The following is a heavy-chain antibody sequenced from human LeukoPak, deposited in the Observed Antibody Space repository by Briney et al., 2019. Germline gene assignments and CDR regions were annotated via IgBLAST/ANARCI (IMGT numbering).Heavy chain of an antibody. CDR3: ARGGRCSSTSCYTSAEYFQH. CDR1: GGTFSSYT. V-gene: IGHV1-69*02. D-gene: IGHD2-2*02. Sequence: ASVKVSCKASGGTFSSYTTSWVRQAPGQGLEWMGRIIPILGIANYAQKFQGRGTITADKSTSTAYMELSSLRSEDTAVYYCARGGRCSSTSCYTSAEYFQHWGQGTLVTVSS. CDR2: IIPILGIA. J-gene: IGHJ1*01.